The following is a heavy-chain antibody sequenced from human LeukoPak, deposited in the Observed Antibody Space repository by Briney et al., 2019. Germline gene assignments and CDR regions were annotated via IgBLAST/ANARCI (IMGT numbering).Heavy chain of an antibody. D-gene: IGHD1-26*01. V-gene: IGHV3-23*01. CDR3: AKVIGGSYSLYYFDY. Sequence: GGSLRLSCAASGFTFSTYAMSWVRQAPGKGLEWVSAISDTGGSTYYADSVKGRFTISRDNSKNTLYLQMNSLRAEDTAVYYCAKVIGGSYSLYYFDYWGQGTLVTVSS. CDR1: GFTFSTYA. J-gene: IGHJ4*02. CDR2: ISDTGGST.